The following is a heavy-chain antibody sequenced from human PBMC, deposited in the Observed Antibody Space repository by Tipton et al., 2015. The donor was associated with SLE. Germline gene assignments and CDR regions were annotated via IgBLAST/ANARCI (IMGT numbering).Heavy chain of an antibody. V-gene: IGHV4-39*07. CDR1: GGSISSSSYY. CDR3: ATTSSIAARPGYNWFDP. CDR2: IYYSGST. D-gene: IGHD6-6*01. J-gene: IGHJ5*02. Sequence: TLSLTCTVSGGSISSSSYYWGWIRQPPGKGLEWIGSIYYSGSTNYNPSLKSRVTISVDTSKNQFSLKLSSVTAADTAVYYCATTSSIAARPGYNWFDPWGQGTLVTVSS.